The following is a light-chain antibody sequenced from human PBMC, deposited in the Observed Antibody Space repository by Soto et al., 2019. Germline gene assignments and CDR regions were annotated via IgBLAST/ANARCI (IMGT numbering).Light chain of an antibody. CDR2: DAS. Sequence: EIVLTQSPATLSVSPGERATLSCRASQSVSGDLAWYHHKPGQAPRLLIYDASTRALDTPARFAGSGSGTEFTLTISSLQSEDFAVYFCQQYNNWTITFGQGTRLEIK. V-gene: IGKV3-15*01. J-gene: IGKJ5*01. CDR3: QQYNNWTIT. CDR1: QSVSGD.